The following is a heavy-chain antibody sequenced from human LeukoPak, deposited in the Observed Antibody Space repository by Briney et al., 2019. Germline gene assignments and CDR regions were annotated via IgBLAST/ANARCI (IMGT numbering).Heavy chain of an antibody. CDR3: ARDPLGTRPGFDY. V-gene: IGHV3-30*03. Sequence: GGSLRLSCAASGFTFSTYGMHWVRQAPGKGLEWVAVISYDGSNKYYADSVKGRFTISRDNSKNTLFLQMNSLRAEDTAVYYCARDPLGTRPGFDYWGQGTLVTVSS. J-gene: IGHJ4*02. CDR2: ISYDGSNK. D-gene: IGHD1-1*01. CDR1: GFTFSTYG.